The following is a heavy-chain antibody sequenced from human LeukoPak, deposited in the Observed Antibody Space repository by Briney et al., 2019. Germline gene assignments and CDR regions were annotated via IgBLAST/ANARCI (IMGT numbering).Heavy chain of an antibody. CDR3: AKNYDILTGYYNPGGS. J-gene: IGHJ4*02. CDR1: GFTFSSYG. CDR2: IRYDGSNK. D-gene: IGHD3-9*01. Sequence: GGSLRLSCAASGFTFSSYGMHWVRQAPGKGLEWVAFIRYDGSNKYYAGSVKGRFTISRDNSKNTLYLQMNSLRAEDTAVYYCAKNYDILTGYYNPGGSWGQGTLVTVSS. V-gene: IGHV3-30*02.